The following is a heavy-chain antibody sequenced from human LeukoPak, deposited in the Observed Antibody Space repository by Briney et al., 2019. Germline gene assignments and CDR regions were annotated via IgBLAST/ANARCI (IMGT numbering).Heavy chain of an antibody. V-gene: IGHV3-30*02. J-gene: IGHJ3*02. CDR3: AKDQSRYYDFWSGYLPPHDAFDI. Sequence: GGSLRLSCAASGFTFSSYGMHWVRQAPGKGLEWVAFIRYDGSNKYYADSVKGRFTISRDNSKNTLYLQMNSLRAEDTAVYYCAKDQSRYYDFWSGYLPPHDAFDIWGRGTMVTVSS. D-gene: IGHD3-3*01. CDR1: GFTFSSYG. CDR2: IRYDGSNK.